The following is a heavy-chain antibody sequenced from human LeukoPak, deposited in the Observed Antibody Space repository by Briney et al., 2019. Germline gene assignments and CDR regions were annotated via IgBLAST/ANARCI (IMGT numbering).Heavy chain of an antibody. CDR3: ASRTYSSGWYYFDY. V-gene: IGHV3-30*03. CDR1: GFTFSSYG. J-gene: IGHJ4*02. D-gene: IGHD6-19*01. Sequence: GGSLRLSCAASGFTFSSYGMHWVRQAPGRGLEWVAVISYDGSNKYYAGSVKGRFTISRDNSKNTLYLQMNSLRAEDTAVYYCASRTYSSGWYYFDYWGQGTLVTVSS. CDR2: ISYDGSNK.